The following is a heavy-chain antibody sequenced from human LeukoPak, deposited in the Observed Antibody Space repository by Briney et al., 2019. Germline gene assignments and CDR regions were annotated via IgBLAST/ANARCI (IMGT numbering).Heavy chain of an antibody. D-gene: IGHD2-2*01. J-gene: IGHJ4*02. CDR3: ARISLRYCSSTSCIDY. V-gene: IGHV5-51*01. CDR1: GYSFTSYW. CDR2: IYPGDSDT. Sequence: KHGESLKISCKGSGYSFTSYWIGWVRQMPGKGLEWMGIIYPGDSDTRYSPSFQGQVTISADKSISTAYLQWSSLKASDTAMYYCARISLRYCSSTSCIDYWGQGTLVTVSS.